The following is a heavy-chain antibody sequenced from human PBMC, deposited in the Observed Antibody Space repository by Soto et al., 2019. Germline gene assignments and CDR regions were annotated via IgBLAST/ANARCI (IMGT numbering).Heavy chain of an antibody. Sequence: VASVKVSCKASGYTFTGYYMHWVRQAPGQGLEWMGWTNPNSGGTNYAQKFQGWVTMTRDTSISTAYMELSRLRSDDTAVYYCARGLQLGMGGPLNAFDCWGQGTMVTVSS. V-gene: IGHV1-2*04. CDR3: ARGLQLGMGGPLNAFDC. CDR1: GYTFTGYY. J-gene: IGHJ3*01. CDR2: TNPNSGGT. D-gene: IGHD6-6*01.